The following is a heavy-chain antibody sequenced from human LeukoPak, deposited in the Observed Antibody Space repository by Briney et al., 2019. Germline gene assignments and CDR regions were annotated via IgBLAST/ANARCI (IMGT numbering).Heavy chain of an antibody. J-gene: IGHJ5*02. D-gene: IGHD4-11*01. CDR1: GYTFTSYD. V-gene: IGHV1-8*01. CDR2: MNPNSGNT. Sequence: GALVKVSCKASGYTFTSYDINWVRQATGQGLEWMGWMNPNSGNTGYAQKFQGRVTMTRNTSISTAYMELSSLRSEDTAVYYCARAAVTTSNWFDPWGQGTLVTVSS. CDR3: ARAAVTTSNWFDP.